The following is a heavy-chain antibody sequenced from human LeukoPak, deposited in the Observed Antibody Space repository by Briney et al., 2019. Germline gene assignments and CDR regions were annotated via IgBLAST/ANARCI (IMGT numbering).Heavy chain of an antibody. CDR3: ASGPRGPLSPPTY. V-gene: IGHV4-59*01. J-gene: IGHJ4*02. Sequence: KPSETLSLTCTVSGGSISSYYWSWIRQPPGKGLEWIGYIYYSGSTNYNPSLKSRVTMSVDTSKNQFSLRLSSVTAADTAVYYCASGPRGPLSPPTYWGQGTLVTVSS. D-gene: IGHD5-12*01. CDR2: IYYSGST. CDR1: GGSISSYY.